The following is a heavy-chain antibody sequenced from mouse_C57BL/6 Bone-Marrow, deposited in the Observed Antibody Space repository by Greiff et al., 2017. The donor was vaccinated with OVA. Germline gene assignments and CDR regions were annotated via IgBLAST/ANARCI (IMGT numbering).Heavy chain of an antibody. CDR2: ISNLAYSI. Sequence: EVMLVESGGGLVQPGGSLKLSCAASGFTFSDYGMAWVRQAPRKGPEWVAFISNLAYSIYYADTVTGRFTISRENAKNTLYLEMSSLRSEDTAMYYCARQGTTVVATDYAMDYWGQGTSVTVSS. V-gene: IGHV5-15*01. CDR1: GFTFSDYG. J-gene: IGHJ4*01. D-gene: IGHD1-1*01. CDR3: ARQGTTVVATDYAMDY.